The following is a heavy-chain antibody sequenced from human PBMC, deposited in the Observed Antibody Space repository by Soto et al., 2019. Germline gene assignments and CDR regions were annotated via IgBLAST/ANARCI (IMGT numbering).Heavy chain of an antibody. Sequence: ASVKVSCKASGYTFTSYAMHWVRQAPGQRLEWMGWISAYNGNTNYAQKLQGRVTMTTDTSTSTAYMELRSLRSDDTAVYYCATLLEGDYPHEFDYWGQGTLVTVSS. V-gene: IGHV1-18*01. D-gene: IGHD4-17*01. CDR2: ISAYNGNT. J-gene: IGHJ4*02. CDR3: ATLLEGDYPHEFDY. CDR1: GYTFTSYA.